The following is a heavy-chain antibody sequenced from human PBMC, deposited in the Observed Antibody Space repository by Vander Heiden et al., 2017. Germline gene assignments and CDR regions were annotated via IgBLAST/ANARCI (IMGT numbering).Heavy chain of an antibody. CDR2: ISDDGSKN. CDR1: GFTFGSYG. J-gene: IGHJ4*02. V-gene: IGHV3-30*18. D-gene: IGHD1-26*01. Sequence: QVQLVESGGGVVKSGMSLRLSCTASGFTFGSYGMHCVRQAPGKGLEWVAIISDDGSKNNYADSVKGRFTISRDNSKNTLYLEMNSLRAEDTALYYCAKARATMGYYCDYWGQGTLVTVSS. CDR3: AKARATMGYYCDY.